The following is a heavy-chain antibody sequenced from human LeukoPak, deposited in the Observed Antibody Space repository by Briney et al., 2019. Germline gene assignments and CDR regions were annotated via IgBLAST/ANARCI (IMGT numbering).Heavy chain of an antibody. CDR1: GGTFSSYT. J-gene: IGHJ4*02. CDR3: ARVDPYYYDSSGYSEYFDY. CDR2: IIPILGIA. D-gene: IGHD3-22*01. V-gene: IGHV1-69*02. Sequence: ASVKVSCKASGGTFSSYTISWVRQAPGQGLEWMGRIIPILGIANYAQKFQGRVTITADKSTSTAYMELSSLRSEDTAVYYCARVDPYYYDSSGYSEYFDYWGQGTLVTVSS.